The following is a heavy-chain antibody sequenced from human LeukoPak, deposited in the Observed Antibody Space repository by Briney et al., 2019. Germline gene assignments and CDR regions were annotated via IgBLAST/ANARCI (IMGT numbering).Heavy chain of an antibody. D-gene: IGHD2-2*01. CDR1: GGTFSSYA. CDR3: ARGYQLLFGGWFDP. Sequence: SVKVSCKASGGTFSSYAISWVRQAPGRGLEWMGRIIPILGIANYAQKFQGRVTITADKSTSTAYMELSSLRSEDTAVYYCARGYQLLFGGWFDPWGQGTLVTVSS. J-gene: IGHJ5*02. V-gene: IGHV1-69*04. CDR2: IIPILGIA.